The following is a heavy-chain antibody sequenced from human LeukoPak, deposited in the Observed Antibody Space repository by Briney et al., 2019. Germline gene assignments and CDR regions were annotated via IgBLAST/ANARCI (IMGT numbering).Heavy chain of an antibody. CDR2: IKSKADGGTT. D-gene: IGHD5-12*01. J-gene: IGHJ4*02. V-gene: IGHV3-15*01. CDR3: TTEGLVDIVATDY. Sequence: GGSLRLSCAASGFTFSNAWMSWVRQAPGKGLEWVGRIKSKADGGTTDYAAPVKGRFTISRDDSKNTLYLQMNSLKTEDTAVYYCTTEGLVDIVATDYWGQGTLVTVSS. CDR1: GFTFSNAW.